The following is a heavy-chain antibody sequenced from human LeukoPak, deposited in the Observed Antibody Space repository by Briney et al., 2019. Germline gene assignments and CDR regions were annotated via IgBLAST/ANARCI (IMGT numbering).Heavy chain of an antibody. CDR2: ISSSSSPI. V-gene: IGHV3-48*01. CDR3: ARDPYSGHYGNDYYYYMDV. CDR1: GFTFSSSN. D-gene: IGHD5-12*01. J-gene: IGHJ6*03. Sequence: PGGSLRLSCVVSGFTFSSSNMNWVRQAPGKGLEWVSYISSSSSPIYYVDSVKGRFTISRDNAKNALYLQMNSLRAEDTAVYYCARDPYSGHYGNDYYYYMDVWGKGTTVTISS.